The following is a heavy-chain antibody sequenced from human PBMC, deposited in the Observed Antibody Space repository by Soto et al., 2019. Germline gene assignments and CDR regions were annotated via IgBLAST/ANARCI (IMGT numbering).Heavy chain of an antibody. CDR1: GFTFTSSA. Sequence: QMQLVQSGPEVKKPGTSVKVSCKASGFTFTSSAVQWVRQARGQRLEWIGWIVVGSGNTNYAQKFQERVTITRDMSTSTAYMELSSLRFDDTAVYYRAAWHGDWNDFGYFDYWGQGPLVTVSS. V-gene: IGHV1-58*01. CDR2: IVVGSGNT. J-gene: IGHJ4*02. D-gene: IGHD1-1*01. CDR3: AAWHGDWNDFGYFDY.